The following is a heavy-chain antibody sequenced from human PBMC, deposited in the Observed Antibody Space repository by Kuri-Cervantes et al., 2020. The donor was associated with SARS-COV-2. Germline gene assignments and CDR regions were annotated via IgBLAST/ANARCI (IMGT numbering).Heavy chain of an antibody. D-gene: IGHD5-18*01. V-gene: IGHV1-2*02. CDR3: AKVDTAMVFFLFDY. CDR2: INPNSGGT. J-gene: IGHJ4*02. Sequence: ASVKVSCKASGYSLTNYYGYYMHWVRQAPGQGLEWMGWINPNSGGTNYAQKFQGRVTMTRDTSISTAYMELSSLRSEDTAVYYCAKVDTAMVFFLFDYWGQGTLVTVSS. CDR1: GYSLTNYYGYY.